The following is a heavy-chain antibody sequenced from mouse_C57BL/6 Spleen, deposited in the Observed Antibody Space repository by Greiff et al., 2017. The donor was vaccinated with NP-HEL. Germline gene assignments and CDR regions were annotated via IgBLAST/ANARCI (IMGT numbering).Heavy chain of an antibody. D-gene: IGHD3-1*01. J-gene: IGHJ4*01. CDR1: GFTFSDYY. V-gene: IGHV5-16*01. Sequence: EVMLVESEGGLVQPGSSMKLSCTASGFTFSDYYMAWVRQVPEKGLEWVANINYDGSSTYYLDSLKSRFIISRDNAKNILYLQMSSLKSEDTATYYCARDGGLWGAMDYWGQGTSVTVSS. CDR2: INYDGSST. CDR3: ARDGGLWGAMDY.